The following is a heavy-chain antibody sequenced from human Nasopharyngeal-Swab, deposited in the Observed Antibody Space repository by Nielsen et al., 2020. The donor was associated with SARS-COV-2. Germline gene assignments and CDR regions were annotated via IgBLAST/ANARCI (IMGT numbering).Heavy chain of an antibody. CDR1: GGSFSGYY. J-gene: IGHJ4*02. D-gene: IGHD6-19*01. CDR2: IYYSGST. CDR3: ARDSRSGWLY. V-gene: IGHV4-59*01. Sequence: GSLRLSCAVYGGSFSGYYWSWIRQPPGKGLEWIGYIYYSGSTNYNPSLKSRVTISVDTSKNQFSLKLSSVTAADTAVYYCARDSRSGWLYWGQGTLVTVSS.